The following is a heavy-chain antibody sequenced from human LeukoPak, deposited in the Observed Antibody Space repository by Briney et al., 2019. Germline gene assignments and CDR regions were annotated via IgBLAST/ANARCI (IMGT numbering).Heavy chain of an antibody. Sequence: PGGSLRLPCAASGFTFSTYGMHWVRQAPGKGLEWVAVIWYDGSNKYYADSVKGRFTISRDNSKNTLYPQMNSLRAEDTAVYYCARDQSSSGSFDYWGQGTLVTVSS. CDR3: ARDQSSSGSFDY. CDR1: GFTFSTYG. CDR2: IWYDGSNK. V-gene: IGHV3-33*01. D-gene: IGHD3-22*01. J-gene: IGHJ4*02.